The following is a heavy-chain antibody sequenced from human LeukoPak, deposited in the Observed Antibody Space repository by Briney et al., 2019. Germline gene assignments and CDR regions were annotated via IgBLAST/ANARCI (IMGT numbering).Heavy chain of an antibody. Sequence: GASVKVSCKASGYTLTSYGISWVRQALGQGLEWMGWISAYNGNTNYAQKLQGRVTMTTDTSTSTAYMELRSLRSDDTAVYYCARATPLPPYDYWGQGTLVTVSS. V-gene: IGHV1-18*01. CDR3: ARATPLPPYDY. J-gene: IGHJ4*02. CDR1: GYTLTSYG. D-gene: IGHD4-17*01. CDR2: ISAYNGNT.